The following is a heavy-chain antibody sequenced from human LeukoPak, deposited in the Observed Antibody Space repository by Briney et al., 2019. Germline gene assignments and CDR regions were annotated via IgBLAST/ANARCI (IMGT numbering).Heavy chain of an antibody. D-gene: IGHD3-3*01. CDR1: GGSISSSSYY. V-gene: IGHV4-39*07. J-gene: IGHJ4*02. CDR2: IYYSGST. Sequence: PSETLSLTCTVSGGSISSSSYYWGWIRQPPGKGLEWIGSIYYSGSTYYNPSLKSRVTISVDTSKNQFSLKLSSVTAADTAVYYCARENYDFWSSYDYWGQGTLVTVSS. CDR3: ARENYDFWSSYDY.